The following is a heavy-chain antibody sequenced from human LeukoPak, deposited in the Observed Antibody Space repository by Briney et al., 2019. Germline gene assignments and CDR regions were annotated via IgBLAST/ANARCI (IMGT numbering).Heavy chain of an antibody. CDR1: GFTVSSNY. J-gene: IGHJ4*02. CDR3: ARDAYGDWGFDY. CDR2: IYSGGST. V-gene: IGHV3-53*01. Sequence: GGSLRLSCAASGFTVSSNYMSWVRQAPGKGLDWVSVIYSGGSTYYADSVKGRFTISRDNAKNTLYLQMNSLRAEDTAVYYCARDAYGDWGFDYWGQGTLVTVSS. D-gene: IGHD4-17*01.